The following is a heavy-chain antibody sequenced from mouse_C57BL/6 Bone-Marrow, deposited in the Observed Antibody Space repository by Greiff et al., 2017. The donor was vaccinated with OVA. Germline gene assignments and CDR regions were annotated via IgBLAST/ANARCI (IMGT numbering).Heavy chain of an antibody. D-gene: IGHD2-3*01. CDR3: ARSDGHYAMDY. V-gene: IGHV1-82*01. CDR2: IYPGDGDT. CDR1: GYAFSSSW. J-gene: IGHJ4*01. Sequence: QVQLQQSGPELVKPGASVKISCKASGYAFSSSWMNWVKQRPGKGLEWIGRIYPGDGDTNYNGKLKGKATLTADKSSSTAYMQLSSLTSEDAAVYFCARSDGHYAMDYWGQGTSVTVSA.